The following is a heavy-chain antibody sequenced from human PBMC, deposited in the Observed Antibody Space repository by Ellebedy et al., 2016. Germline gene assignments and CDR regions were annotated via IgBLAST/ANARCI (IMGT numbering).Heavy chain of an antibody. CDR3: ARARLFLFGDV. V-gene: IGHV3-7*01. CDR1: GFMLSYYW. Sequence: GGSLRLXCDASGFMLSYYWMGWVRQAPGKGLEWVAHINQHGSHQYYVDSVKGRFTISRDDAKNSLYLQMNSLRVEDTAVYYCARARLFLFGDVWGRGTTVIVSS. CDR2: INQHGSHQ. D-gene: IGHD3-10*02. J-gene: IGHJ6*02.